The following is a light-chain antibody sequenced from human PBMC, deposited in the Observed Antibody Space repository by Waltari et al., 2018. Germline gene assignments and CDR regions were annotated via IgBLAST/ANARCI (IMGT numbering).Light chain of an antibody. V-gene: IGKV1-5*03. CDR3: QHFDTECY. CDR2: QAS. J-gene: IGKJ3*01. CDR1: RTISDW. Sequence: DIQMTQSPSTLSASIGDTVTTTGRPSRTISDWLAWYQQKPGKAPKLLIYQASTLHRGVPSRCSGSGFGTEFTLTITNVQPDDVATYYCQHFDTECYVGPGTKVDLK.